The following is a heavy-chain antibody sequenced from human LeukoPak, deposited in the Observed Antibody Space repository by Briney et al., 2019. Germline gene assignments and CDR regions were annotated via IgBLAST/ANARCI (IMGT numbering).Heavy chain of an antibody. CDR1: VGSICIYY. D-gene: IGHD3-10*01. CDR2: IYYSGST. Sequence: SETLSLTCTVSVGSICIYYWSCLRQPPGEGLECIGYIYYSGSTNYNPSLKSRVTISVDTSKNQFSLKLSSVTAADTAVYYCARHVLVIYGSGSYNYFDYWGQGTLVTVSS. CDR3: ARHVLVIYGSGSYNYFDY. V-gene: IGHV4-59*08. J-gene: IGHJ4*02.